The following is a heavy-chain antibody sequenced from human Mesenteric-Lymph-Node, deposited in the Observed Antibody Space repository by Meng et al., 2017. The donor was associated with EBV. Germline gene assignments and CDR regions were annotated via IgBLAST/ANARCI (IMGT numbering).Heavy chain of an antibody. CDR1: GDSVSNTNVA. CDR2: TYYRSKWYN. CDR3: SRESWRAFDY. Sequence: QVQLQPSGPGLVKPSQTLSLTCAISGDSVSNTNVAWNWIRQSPSRGLEWLGRTYYRSKWYNEYAQSVKGRITINPDTSKSEFSLQLNSVTPDDTAVYYCSRESWRAFDYWGQGTLVTVSS. J-gene: IGHJ4*02. V-gene: IGHV6-1*01.